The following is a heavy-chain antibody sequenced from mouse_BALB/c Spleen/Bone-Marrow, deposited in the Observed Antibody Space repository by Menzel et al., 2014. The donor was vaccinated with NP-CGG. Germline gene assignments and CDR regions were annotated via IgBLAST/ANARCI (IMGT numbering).Heavy chain of an antibody. CDR1: GYTFTDYD. J-gene: IGHJ3*01. D-gene: IGHD1-1*01. CDR3: AGSYYYDGLFAY. Sequence: VKLQESGAELVRPGVSVKISCKASGYTFTDYDMHWVKQSHEKSLEWIGVISTCSGYTNYNQKFKGKATMTVDKSSSTDYMQLARFPKEDSTVYYCAGSYYYDGLFAYWGQGTPVTVSS. CDR2: ISTCSGYT. V-gene: IGHV1S137*01.